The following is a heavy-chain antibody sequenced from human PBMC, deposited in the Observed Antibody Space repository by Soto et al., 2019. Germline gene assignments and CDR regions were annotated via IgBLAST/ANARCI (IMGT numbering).Heavy chain of an antibody. CDR1: GFTFSSYS. V-gene: IGHV3-21*01. J-gene: IGHJ6*02. D-gene: IGHD3-10*01. CDR2: ISSSSSYI. Sequence: GGSLRLSCAASGFTFSSYSMNWVRQAPGKGLEWVSSISSSSSYIYYADSVKGRFTISRDNAKNSLYLQMNSLRAEDTAVYYCARDLGGDGYYGSDGMDVWGQGTTVTVSS. CDR3: ARDLGGDGYYGSDGMDV.